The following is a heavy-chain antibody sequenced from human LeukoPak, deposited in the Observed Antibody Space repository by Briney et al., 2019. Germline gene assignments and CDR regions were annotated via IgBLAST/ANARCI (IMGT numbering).Heavy chain of an antibody. CDR3: ARAGHTISSYRFDY. J-gene: IGHJ4*02. V-gene: IGHV4-4*07. Sequence: PSETLSLNCSVSGGSISSYWWSWIRQPAGKGLEFIGRIYTTGRTNYNPSLKSRVSMSVDTSKNKFSLELRSVTAADTAVYFCARAGHTISSYRFDYWGQGALVTVSS. CDR2: IYTTGRT. CDR1: GGSISSYW. D-gene: IGHD2-2*01.